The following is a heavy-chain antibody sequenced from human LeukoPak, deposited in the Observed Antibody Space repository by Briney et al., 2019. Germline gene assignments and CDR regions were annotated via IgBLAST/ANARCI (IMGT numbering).Heavy chain of an antibody. Sequence: GASVKVSCKASGGTFSSYAISWVRQAPGQGLEWMGRIIPILGIANYAQKFQGRVTITADKSTSTAYMELSSLRSEDTAVYYCARGGPPAVAAADYCGQGTLVTVSS. D-gene: IGHD2-15*01. CDR3: ARGGPPAVAAADY. CDR2: IIPILGIA. CDR1: GGTFSSYA. J-gene: IGHJ4*02. V-gene: IGHV1-69*04.